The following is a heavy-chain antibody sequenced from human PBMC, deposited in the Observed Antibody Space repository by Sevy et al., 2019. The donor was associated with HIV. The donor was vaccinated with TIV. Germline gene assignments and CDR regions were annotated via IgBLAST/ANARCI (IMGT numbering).Heavy chain of an antibody. D-gene: IGHD2-8*01. J-gene: IGHJ4*02. Sequence: GGSLRLSCAASGFTFSKYSMSWVRQPPGKGLEWVSTLSFGCGEKNYADPVKDRFTISRDNSKSSVYLQMNNLRPEDMAVYYCAREGCTKPHDYWGQGTLVTVSS. CDR3: AREGCTKPHDY. V-gene: IGHV3-23*01. CDR1: GFTFSKYS. CDR2: LSFGCGEK.